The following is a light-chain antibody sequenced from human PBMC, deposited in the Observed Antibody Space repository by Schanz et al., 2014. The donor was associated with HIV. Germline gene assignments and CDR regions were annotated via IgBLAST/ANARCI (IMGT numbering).Light chain of an antibody. CDR2: DVT. V-gene: IGLV2-11*01. Sequence: QSALTQPRSVSGSPGQSVTISCTGSSSNVGVYEHVSWYQHHPGKAPKLIIYDVTKRPSGVPDRFSGSKSGNTASLAISGLQAEDEADYYCSSYGGGDTLLFGGGTKVTVL. J-gene: IGLJ3*02. CDR3: SSYGGGDTLL. CDR1: SSNVGVYEH.